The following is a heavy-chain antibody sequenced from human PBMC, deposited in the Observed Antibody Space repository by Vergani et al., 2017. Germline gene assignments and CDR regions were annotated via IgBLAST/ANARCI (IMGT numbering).Heavy chain of an antibody. CDR3: AKGDWNYGYYFDY. CDR2: ISGSGGST. J-gene: IGHJ4*02. CDR1: GFTFSSYA. Sequence: EVQLLESGGGLVQPGGSLRLSCAASGFTFSSYAMSWVRQAPGKGLEWVSAISGSGGSTYYADSVKGRFTISRDNSKNALYLQMNSLRAEDTAVYYCAKGDWNYGYYFDYWGQGTLVTVSS. V-gene: IGHV3-23*01. D-gene: IGHD1-7*01.